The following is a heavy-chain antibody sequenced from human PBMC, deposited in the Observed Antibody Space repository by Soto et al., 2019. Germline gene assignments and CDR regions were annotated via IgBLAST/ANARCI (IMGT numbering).Heavy chain of an antibody. CDR3: ARGRVVVAAKSRYYGMDV. Sequence: GGSLRLSCAASGFTFSTYHLHWVRQTPGKGLEWVALISNDGTYKYYADSVKGRFTISRDDSKNTLYLQMDSLRAEDTAVYYCARGRVVVAAKSRYYGMDVWGQGTTVTVSS. CDR1: GFTFSTYH. D-gene: IGHD2-15*01. V-gene: IGHV3-30-3*01. CDR2: ISNDGTYK. J-gene: IGHJ6*02.